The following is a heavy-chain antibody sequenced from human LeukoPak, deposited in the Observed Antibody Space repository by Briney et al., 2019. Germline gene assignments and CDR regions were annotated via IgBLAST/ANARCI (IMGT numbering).Heavy chain of an antibody. CDR1: GGSISSSSYF. V-gene: IGHV4-39*01. J-gene: IGHJ4*02. CDR2: IYYSGST. D-gene: IGHD3-10*01. Sequence: SETLSLTCTVSGGSISSSSYFWGWIRQPPGKGLEWIGSIYYSGSTYYNPSLKNRVTISVDTSKNQFSLKLSSVTAADTAVYYCARLVRFTMVRGAHFDYWGQGTRVTASS. CDR3: ARLVRFTMVRGAHFDY.